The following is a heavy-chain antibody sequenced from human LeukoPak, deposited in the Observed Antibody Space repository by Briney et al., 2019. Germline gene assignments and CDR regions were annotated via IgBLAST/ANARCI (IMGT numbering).Heavy chain of an antibody. Sequence: GSSVKVSCKASGYTFTDYFMHWVRQAPGQGLEGMGWINPNSGGNNYAQKLQGRVTMTRNTTIRTAYMVLSRLRSDDTAVYYCARLGYCDRCSSTSCHNYWGQGTLVTVSS. CDR3: ARLGYCDRCSSTSCHNY. D-gene: IGHD2-2*02. CDR2: INPNSGGN. J-gene: IGHJ4*02. CDR1: GYTFTDYF. V-gene: IGHV1-2*02.